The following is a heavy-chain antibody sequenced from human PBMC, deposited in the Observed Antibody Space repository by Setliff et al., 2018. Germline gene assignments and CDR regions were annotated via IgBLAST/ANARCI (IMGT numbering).Heavy chain of an antibody. V-gene: IGHV4-34*01. Sequence: PSETLSLTCAGYGGSFSGYYWSWIRQPPGKGLEWIGEINHGGSTNYNPSLKSRVTMSVDTSKNQFSLKLSSVTAADTAVYYCASTNYYDSSTYFNRFDPWGQGTLVTVSS. D-gene: IGHD3-22*01. J-gene: IGHJ5*02. CDR2: INHGGST. CDR3: ASTNYYDSSTYFNRFDP. CDR1: GGSFSGYY.